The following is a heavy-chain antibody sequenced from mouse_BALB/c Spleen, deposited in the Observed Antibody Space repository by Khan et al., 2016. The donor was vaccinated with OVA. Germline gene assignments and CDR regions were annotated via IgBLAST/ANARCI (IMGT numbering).Heavy chain of an antibody. CDR1: GFSLTDYA. Sequence: VELVESGPGLVAPSQSLSITCTVSGFSLTDYAVSWIRQPPGKGLEWLGVIWGGGSKYYNSALKSRLSISNDNSKSQVFLKMNSLQTDDTAMYYCAKDPPYYAMDYWGQGTSVTVSS. CDR3: AKDPPYYAMDY. J-gene: IGHJ4*01. CDR2: IWGGGSK. V-gene: IGHV2-6-5*01.